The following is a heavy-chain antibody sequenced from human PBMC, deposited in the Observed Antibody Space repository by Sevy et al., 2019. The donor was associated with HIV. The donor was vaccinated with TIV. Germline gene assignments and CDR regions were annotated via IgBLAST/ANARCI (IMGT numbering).Heavy chain of an antibody. J-gene: IGHJ4*02. CDR2: IRNKYYNGTT. Sequence: GGSLRLSCTTSGFAFSNYGLSRVRQAPRKGLEWVGFIRNKYYNGTTEYAASVRGRFFISRDDSKSVAYLQMNNLKTADTGLYYCTRSVTTIYWGRGTRVTVSS. CDR1: GFAFSNYG. D-gene: IGHD4-4*01. V-gene: IGHV3-49*04. CDR3: TRSVTTIY.